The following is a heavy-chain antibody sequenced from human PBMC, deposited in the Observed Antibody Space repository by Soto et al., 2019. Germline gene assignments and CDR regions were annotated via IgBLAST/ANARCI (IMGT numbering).Heavy chain of an antibody. D-gene: IGHD6-19*01. V-gene: IGHV4-31*03. CDR3: ARMYSSGSGWFHP. J-gene: IGHJ5*02. CDR2: FYSSGSI. CDR1: GYFKGAGGYY. Sequence: QIELQETGPGLVKPSQTLSLTCFVSGYFKGAGGYYSSWMRHHPGKGLEWIGSFYSSGSIIYNPSLSSRVSITGDMSTNQFSMSLTSVTAADTARYHCARMYSSGSGWFHPWGQGTLVTVSS.